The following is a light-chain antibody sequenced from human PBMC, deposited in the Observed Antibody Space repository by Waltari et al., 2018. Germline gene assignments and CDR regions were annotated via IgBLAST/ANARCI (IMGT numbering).Light chain of an antibody. V-gene: IGLV2-14*03. CDR1: SSDVGGYNY. CDR2: DVS. Sequence: QSALTQPASVSGSPGPSITIPCTGTSSDVGGYNYVSWYQQHPGKAPKLMIYDVSNLPSGVSNRFSGSKSGNTASLTISGLQAEDEADYYCSSYTSSSTVVFGGGTKLTVL. CDR3: SSYTSSSTVV. J-gene: IGLJ2*01.